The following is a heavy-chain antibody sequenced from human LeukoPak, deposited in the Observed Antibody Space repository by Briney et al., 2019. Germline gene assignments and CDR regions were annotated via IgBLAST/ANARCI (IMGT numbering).Heavy chain of an antibody. D-gene: IGHD3-16*02. CDR1: GFTFSSYS. J-gene: IGHJ5*02. Sequence: PGGSLRLSCAASGFTFSSYSMNWVRQAPGKGLEWVSYISSSSSTIYYADSVKGRFTISRDNAKNSPYLQMNSLRAEDTAVYYCARDDSLSYRPNWFDPWGQGTLVTVSS. V-gene: IGHV3-48*01. CDR2: ISSSSSTI. CDR3: ARDDSLSYRPNWFDP.